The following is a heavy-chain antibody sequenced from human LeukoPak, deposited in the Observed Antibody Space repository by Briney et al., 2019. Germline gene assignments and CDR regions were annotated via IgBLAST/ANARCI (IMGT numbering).Heavy chain of an antibody. J-gene: IGHJ5*02. CDR3: ARDQMWESNWFDP. Sequence: SVKVSCKASGGTFSSYAISWVRQAPGQGLEWMGRIIPIFGTANYAQKFQGRVTITTDESTSTAYMELSSLRSEDTAVYYCARDQMWESNWFDPRGQGTLVTVSS. CDR1: GGTFSSYA. D-gene: IGHD1-26*01. CDR2: IIPIFGTA. V-gene: IGHV1-69*05.